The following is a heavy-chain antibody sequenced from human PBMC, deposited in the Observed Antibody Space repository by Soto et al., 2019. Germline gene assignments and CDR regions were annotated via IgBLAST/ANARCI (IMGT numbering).Heavy chain of an antibody. CDR2: INAGNGNT. Sequence: ASVKVSCKASGYTFTSYAMHWVRQAPGQRLAWMGWINAGNGNTKYSQKFQGRVTITRDTSASTAYMELSSLRSEDTAVYYCARGTQQLVLGYYYYYYMDVWGKGTTVTVSS. D-gene: IGHD6-13*01. V-gene: IGHV1-3*01. CDR3: ARGTQQLVLGYYYYYYMDV. CDR1: GYTFTSYA. J-gene: IGHJ6*03.